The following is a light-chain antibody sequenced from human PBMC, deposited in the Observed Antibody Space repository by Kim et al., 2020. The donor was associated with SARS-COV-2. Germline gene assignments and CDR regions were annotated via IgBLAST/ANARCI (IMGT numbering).Light chain of an antibody. CDR3: QAWDSSTVV. CDR1: KLGDKD. J-gene: IGLJ2*01. CDR2: QDS. Sequence: VSPGQTARITCPGDKLGDKDAFWYQQKPGQSPVLVIYQDSKRPSGIPERFSGSNSGNTATLTISGTQAMDEADYYCQAWDSSTVVFGGGTQLTVL. V-gene: IGLV3-1*01.